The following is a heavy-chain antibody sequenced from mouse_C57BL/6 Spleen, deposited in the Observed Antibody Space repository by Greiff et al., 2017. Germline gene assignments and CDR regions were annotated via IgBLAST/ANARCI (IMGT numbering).Heavy chain of an antibody. CDR3: ARDYGSSSYWYFDV. J-gene: IGHJ1*03. CDR1: GYTFTSHT. Sequence: QVQLQQSGAELARPGASVKMSCKASGYTFTSHTMHWVKQRPGPGLEWIGYINPSSGYTKYNQKFKDKATLTADKSSSTAYMPLSSLTSEDSAVYYCARDYGSSSYWYFDVWGTGTTVTVSS. D-gene: IGHD1-1*01. V-gene: IGHV1-4*01. CDR2: INPSSGYT.